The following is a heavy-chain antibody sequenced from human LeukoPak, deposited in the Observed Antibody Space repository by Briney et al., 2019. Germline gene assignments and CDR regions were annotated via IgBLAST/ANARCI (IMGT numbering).Heavy chain of an antibody. CDR2: IYYSGTT. J-gene: IGHJ2*01. D-gene: IGHD3-22*01. V-gene: IGHV4-59*01. CDR1: AGSFSSYY. CDR3: ARGNNFDISGYYFYWYFDL. Sequence: SETLSLTCSVSAGSFSSYYWSWVRQPPGKGLEWIGYIYYSGTTNYNPSLKSRVTFSVDTSKSQFSLKLSSVTAAATAVYYCARGNNFDISGYYFYWYFDLWGRGTLVTVSS.